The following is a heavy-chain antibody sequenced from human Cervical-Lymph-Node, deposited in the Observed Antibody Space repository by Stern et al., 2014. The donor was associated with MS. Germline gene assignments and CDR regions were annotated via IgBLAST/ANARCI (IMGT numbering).Heavy chain of an antibody. Sequence: EVQLVESGAEVKKPGESLRISCKGSGYSFTSYWISWVRQMPGKGLEWMGRIDPSYSYTNYSPSFQGHVTIPADKSISPAYLQWSSLKASDTAMYYCARRCSRRIDAFDIWGQGTMVTVSS. CDR1: GYSFTSYW. J-gene: IGHJ3*02. CDR2: IDPSYSYT. CDR3: ARRCSRRIDAFDI. V-gene: IGHV5-10-1*01. D-gene: IGHD2-15*01.